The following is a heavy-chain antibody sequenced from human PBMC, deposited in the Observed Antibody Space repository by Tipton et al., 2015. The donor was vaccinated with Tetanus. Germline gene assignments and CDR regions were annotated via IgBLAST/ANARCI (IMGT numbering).Heavy chain of an antibody. CDR3: ARIGWPEHNKPGFDI. Sequence: GLVKPSQTLSLTCVITGDSVSNNRTTWNWIRQSPSRGPEWLGRTYYRSKWYYEYAVSVRSRIRIDPDTSKNQVSLQLNSVTPEDSSVYYCARIGWPEHNKPGFDIWGQGTMVTVSS. J-gene: IGHJ3*02. CDR2: TYYRSKWYY. CDR1: GDSVSNNRTT. D-gene: IGHD1/OR15-1a*01. V-gene: IGHV6-1*01.